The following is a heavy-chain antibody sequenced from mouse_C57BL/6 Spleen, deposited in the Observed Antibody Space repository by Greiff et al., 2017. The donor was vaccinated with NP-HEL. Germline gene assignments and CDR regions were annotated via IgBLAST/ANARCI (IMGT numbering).Heavy chain of an antibody. V-gene: IGHV1-52*01. Sequence: QVQLQQPGAELVRPGSSVKLSCKASGYTFTSYWMHWVKQRPIQGLEWIGNIDPSDSETHYNQKFKDKATLTVDKSSSTAYMQLSSLTSEDSAVYYWARAGTGGYYFDYWGQGTTLTVSS. CDR1: GYTFTSYW. CDR3: ARAGTGGYYFDY. D-gene: IGHD4-1*01. J-gene: IGHJ2*01. CDR2: IDPSDSET.